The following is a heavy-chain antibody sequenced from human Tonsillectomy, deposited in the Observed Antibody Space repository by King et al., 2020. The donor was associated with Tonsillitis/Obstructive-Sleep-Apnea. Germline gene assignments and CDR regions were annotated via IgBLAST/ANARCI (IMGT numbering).Heavy chain of an antibody. D-gene: IGHD2-8*01. Sequence: QLQESGPGLVKPSETLSLTCTVSGGSISSYYWSWIRQPPGKGLEWIGYIYYSGSTNYNPSLKSRVTISVDTSKNQFSLKLSSVTAADTAVYYCARAHIGYCTNGVCHPGAFDIWGRGTMLTVSS. CDR2: IYYSGST. CDR1: GGSISSYY. V-gene: IGHV4-59*01. J-gene: IGHJ3*02. CDR3: ARAHIGYCTNGVCHPGAFDI.